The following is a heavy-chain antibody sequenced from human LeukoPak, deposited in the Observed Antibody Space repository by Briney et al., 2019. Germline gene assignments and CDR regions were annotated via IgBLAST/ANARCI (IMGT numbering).Heavy chain of an antibody. J-gene: IGHJ4*02. D-gene: IGHD3-10*01. CDR1: GYSLTSYW. CDR3: ARLYGSGSYYGVDFDY. V-gene: IGHV5-51*01. CDR2: IYPGDSDT. Sequence: GESLKISCKGSGYSLTSYWIGWVRPMPGKGLEWMGIIYPGDSDTRYSPSFQGQVTISADKSISTAYLQWSSLKASDTAMYYCARLYGSGSYYGVDFDYWGQGTLVTVSS.